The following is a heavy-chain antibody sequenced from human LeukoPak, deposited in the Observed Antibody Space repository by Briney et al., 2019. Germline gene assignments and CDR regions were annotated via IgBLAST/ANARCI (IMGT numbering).Heavy chain of an antibody. V-gene: IGHV3-74*01. CDR2: INSDGSST. CDR3: AKDLGYCSGGSCGGYSSGYGMDV. CDR1: GFTFSSYW. D-gene: IGHD2-15*01. J-gene: IGHJ6*02. Sequence: PGGSLRLSCAASGFTFSSYWMHWVRQAPGKGLVWVSRINSDGSSTSYADSVKGRFTISRDNAKNTLYLQMNSLRAEDTAVYYCAKDLGYCSGGSCGGYSSGYGMDVWGQGTTVTVSS.